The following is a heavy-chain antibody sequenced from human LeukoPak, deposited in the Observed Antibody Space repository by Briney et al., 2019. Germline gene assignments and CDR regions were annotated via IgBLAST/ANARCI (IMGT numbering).Heavy chain of an antibody. CDR1: GFTFSDYW. CDR3: AKEGYYYGSGSYYPPLDY. J-gene: IGHJ4*02. D-gene: IGHD3-10*01. Sequence: PGGSLRLSCAASGFTFSDYWMDWARQAPGKGLEWVANIKPDGSEIYYVDAVKGRSTISRDNAKNSLYLQMNSLRAEDTAVYYCAKEGYYYGSGSYYPPLDYWGQGTLVTVSS. CDR2: IKPDGSEI. V-gene: IGHV3-7*01.